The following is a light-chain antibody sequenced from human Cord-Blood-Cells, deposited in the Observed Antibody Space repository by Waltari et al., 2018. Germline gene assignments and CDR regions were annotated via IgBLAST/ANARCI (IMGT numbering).Light chain of an antibody. CDR3: QQFNSYPLT. V-gene: IGKV1-13*02. CDR1: QGISSA. J-gene: IGKJ4*01. Sequence: AIQLTQSPSSLSASVGDRVTITCRASQGISSAVAWYQQKPVKAPKLLFYAASSLESVVPSRFSGSGSGTDFTLTISSLQPEDFATYYCQQFNSYPLTFGGGTKVEIK. CDR2: AAS.